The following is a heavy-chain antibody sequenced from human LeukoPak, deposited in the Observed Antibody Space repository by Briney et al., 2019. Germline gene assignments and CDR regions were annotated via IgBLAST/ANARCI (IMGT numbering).Heavy chain of an antibody. J-gene: IGHJ6*02. CDR3: ERDGIAAAGYYYGMDV. CDR1: GFTVSSNY. Sequence: PGGSLRLSCAASGFTVSSNYMSWVRQAPGKGLEWGSVIYSGGSTYYADSVKGRFTISRDNSKNTLYLQMNSLRAEDTAVYYCERDGIAAAGYYYGMDVWGQGTTVTVSS. CDR2: IYSGGST. D-gene: IGHD6-13*01. V-gene: IGHV3-53*01.